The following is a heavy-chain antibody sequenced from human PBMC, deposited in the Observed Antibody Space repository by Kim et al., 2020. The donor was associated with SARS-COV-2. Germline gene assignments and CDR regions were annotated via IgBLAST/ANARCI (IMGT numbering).Heavy chain of an antibody. J-gene: IGHJ6*02. CDR1: GFTFSSYA. V-gene: IGHV3-30-3*01. D-gene: IGHD1-26*01. Sequence: GGSLRLSCAASGFTFSSYAMHWVRQAPGKGLEWVAVISYDGSNKYYADSVKGRFTISRDNSKNTLYLQMNSLRAEDTAVYYCARDGRRARGYYYYGMDVWGQGTTVTVSS. CDR3: ARDGRRARGYYYYGMDV. CDR2: ISYDGSNK.